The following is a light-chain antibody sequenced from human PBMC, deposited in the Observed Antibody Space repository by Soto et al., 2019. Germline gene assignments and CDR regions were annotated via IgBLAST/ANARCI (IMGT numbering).Light chain of an antibody. CDR3: MQSKEFPVT. CDR1: QSLFDSDDGTTY. J-gene: IGKJ4*01. Sequence: DIVMTQTPLSLPVTPGAPASISCRSSQSLFDSDDGTTYLDWYLQKPGQSPQLLIYTLSYRAYGVPDRFSGSGSGTDFTLKISRVEAEDVGAYYCMQSKEFPVTLGGGTKVDIK. V-gene: IGKV2-40*01. CDR2: TLS.